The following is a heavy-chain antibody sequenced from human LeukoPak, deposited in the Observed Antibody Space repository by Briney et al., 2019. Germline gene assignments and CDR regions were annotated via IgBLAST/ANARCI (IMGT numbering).Heavy chain of an antibody. V-gene: IGHV3-21*01. CDR2: ISSSSSYI. CDR1: GFTFSSYS. CDR3: ASSPMVRGVMPDY. Sequence: GGSLRLSCAASGFTFSSYSMNWVRQAPGKGLEWVSSISSSSSYIYYADSVKGRFTISRDNAKNSLYLQMNSLRAEDTAVYYCASSPMVRGVMPDYWGQGTLVTVS. J-gene: IGHJ4*02. D-gene: IGHD3-10*01.